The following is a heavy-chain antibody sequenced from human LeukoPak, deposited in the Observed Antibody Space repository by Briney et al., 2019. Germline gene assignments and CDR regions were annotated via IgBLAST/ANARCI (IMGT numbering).Heavy chain of an antibody. J-gene: IGHJ4*01. D-gene: IGHD1-26*01. CDR1: GFIFGDYA. Sequence: GGSLRLSCTASGFIFGDYAVSWFRQAPGKGLEWIGFIRSQIYGGTPEYAASVKGRFTISRNDSKSIASLHMDSLKTEDTAVYYCTRWDGTKIDYWGQGTLVTVS. CDR2: IRSQIYGGTP. V-gene: IGHV3-49*03. CDR3: TRWDGTKIDY.